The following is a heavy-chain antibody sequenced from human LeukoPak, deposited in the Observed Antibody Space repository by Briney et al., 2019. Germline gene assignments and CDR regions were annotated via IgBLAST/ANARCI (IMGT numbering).Heavy chain of an antibody. CDR3: ATSSPRNYFDH. Sequence: GGSLRLSCAASGFTFSSYAMHWVRQAPGKGLEWVAVIWYDGSQRYYADSVKGRFTISRDDSQNTIYLQMDSLRAEDTAVYYCATSSPRNYFDHWGQGTLVTVSS. V-gene: IGHV3-30*04. D-gene: IGHD1-14*01. J-gene: IGHJ4*02. CDR1: GFTFSSYA. CDR2: IWYDGSQR.